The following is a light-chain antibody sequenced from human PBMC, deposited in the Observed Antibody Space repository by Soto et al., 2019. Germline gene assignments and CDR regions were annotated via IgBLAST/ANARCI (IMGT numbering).Light chain of an antibody. Sequence: EIVLTQSPGTLSLSPLSCRASQRISNNYLAWYQQKPGQAPWLLIYGASNRATGVPDRFSGSGSGTDFTHTISRLEPEDFAVYYCHQYGTSPLTFGQGTKVEIK. J-gene: IGKJ1*01. V-gene: IGKV3-20*01. CDR1: QRISNNY. CDR3: HQYGTSPLT. CDR2: GAS.